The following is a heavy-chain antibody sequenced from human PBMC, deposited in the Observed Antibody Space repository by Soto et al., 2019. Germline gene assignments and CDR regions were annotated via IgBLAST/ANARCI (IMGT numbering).Heavy chain of an antibody. J-gene: IGHJ3*02. D-gene: IGHD6-19*01. CDR3: ARENGVAGRYAFDI. V-gene: IGHV1-18*01. CDR2: ISAYNSNT. Sequence: ASVKVSCTASGYTFTSYGISWVRQATGQGLEWMGWISAYNSNTNYAQKLQGRVTITTDTSTSTAYMELRSLRSDDTAVYYCARENGVAGRYAFDIWGQGTMVTVSS. CDR1: GYTFTSYG.